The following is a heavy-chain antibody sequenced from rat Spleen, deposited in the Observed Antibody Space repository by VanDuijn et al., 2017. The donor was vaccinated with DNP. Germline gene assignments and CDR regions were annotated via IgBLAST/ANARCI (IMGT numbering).Heavy chain of an antibody. CDR1: GYTITSSYR. V-gene: IGHV3-3*01. CDR3: ARWPGYNPPYAMDA. CDR2: INSAGST. Sequence: EVQLQESGPGLVKPSQSLSLTCSVTGYTITSSYRWNWIRKFPGNKLEWMGSINSAGSTNYNPSLKSRISISRDTSKNQFFLQVNSVNTEDTATWYCARWPGYNPPYAMDAWGQGTSVTVSS. J-gene: IGHJ4*01. D-gene: IGHD1-4*01.